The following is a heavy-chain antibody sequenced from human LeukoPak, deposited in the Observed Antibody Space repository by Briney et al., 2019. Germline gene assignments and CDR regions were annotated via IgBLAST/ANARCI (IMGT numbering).Heavy chain of an antibody. CDR2: IYYSGST. CDR1: GDSISSSDYY. J-gene: IGHJ4*02. CDR3: ASRKLGNDY. V-gene: IGHV4-39*07. D-gene: IGHD7-27*01. Sequence: SETLSLTCTVSGDSISSSDYYWGWIRQSPGKGLEWIGSIYYSGSTYYNPSLKSRVTISADTSRDQFSLKLSSVTAADTAVYYCASRKLGNDYWGQGILVTV.